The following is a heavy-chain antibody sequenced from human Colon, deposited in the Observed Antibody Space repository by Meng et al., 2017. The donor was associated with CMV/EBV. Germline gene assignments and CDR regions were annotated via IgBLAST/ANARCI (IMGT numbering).Heavy chain of an antibody. D-gene: IGHD2-21*02. CDR2: ISTAGNSP. V-gene: IGHV3-23*03. J-gene: IGHJ4*02. Sequence: GESLKISCAASGFPFNRYAMTWVRQAPGKGLQWVSVISTAGNSPDYRDSVKGRFTISRDNSKNTLYLQMNSLRVEDTAIYYCARVPRVGDPDSDPDDWVQGTQVTVSS. CDR1: GFPFNRYA. CDR3: ARVPRVGDPDSDPDD.